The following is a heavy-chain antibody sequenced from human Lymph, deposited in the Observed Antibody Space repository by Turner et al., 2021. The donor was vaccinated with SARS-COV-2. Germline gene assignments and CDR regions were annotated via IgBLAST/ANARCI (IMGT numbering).Heavy chain of an antibody. Sequence: QVQLVESGGGVVQPGRSLRLSCEASGFTFSSYAMHWVRQAPGKGLEWLTVISYDGSNKYYADSVKGRFTISRDNSKNTLYLQMNSLRAEDTAVYYCAKVRSIFGVVIGGMDVWGQGTTVTVSS. CDR3: AKVRSIFGVVIGGMDV. D-gene: IGHD3-3*01. CDR1: GFTFSSYA. J-gene: IGHJ6*02. V-gene: IGHV3-30*18. CDR2: ISYDGSNK.